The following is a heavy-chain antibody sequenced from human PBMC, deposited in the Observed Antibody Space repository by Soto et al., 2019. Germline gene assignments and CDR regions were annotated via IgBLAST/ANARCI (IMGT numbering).Heavy chain of an antibody. D-gene: IGHD3-3*01. J-gene: IGHJ3*02. CDR1: GYPVTAYY. CDR3: ARGGGVGVAGSAAFDM. Sequence: QLHLVQSGAVVKKPGASVTVSCSASGYPVTAYYMHWVRQAPGRGLEWMGGINPATGAAKYTQTFQGRVTLTRETTTSTIFMERRGLTSEGTAVFYCARGGGVGVAGSAAFDMWGQGTLVTVSS. CDR2: INPATGAA. V-gene: IGHV1-2*02.